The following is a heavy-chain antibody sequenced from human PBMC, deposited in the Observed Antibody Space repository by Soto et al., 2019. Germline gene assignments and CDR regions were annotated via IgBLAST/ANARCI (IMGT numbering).Heavy chain of an antibody. J-gene: IGHJ3*01. CDR3: AHRLAMMDALAV. Sequence: QITLKESGPTLVKPTQTLTLSCTFSGFSLTTSGRGVGWIRQPPGKALEWLALFFWGDDKRYSPSLKTRLTISKDTTKNQVVLTMPNSVPEDTATCYCAHRLAMMDALAVWGQATVVPVSS. CDR2: FFWGDDK. D-gene: IGHD3-16*01. CDR1: GFSLTTSGRG. V-gene: IGHV2-5*02.